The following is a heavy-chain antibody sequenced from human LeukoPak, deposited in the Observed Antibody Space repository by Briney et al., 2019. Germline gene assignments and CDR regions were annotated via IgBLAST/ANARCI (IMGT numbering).Heavy chain of an antibody. CDR3: ARERGGIAAAGTIHYFDY. CDR1: GYTFTSYY. Sequence: ASVKVSCKASGYTFTSYYMHWVRQAPGQGLEWMGIINPSGGSTSYAQKFQGRVTMTRDTSTSTVYMELSSLRSEDTAVYYCARERGGIAAAGTIHYFDYWGQGTLVTVSS. V-gene: IGHV1-46*01. D-gene: IGHD6-13*01. CDR2: INPSGGST. J-gene: IGHJ4*02.